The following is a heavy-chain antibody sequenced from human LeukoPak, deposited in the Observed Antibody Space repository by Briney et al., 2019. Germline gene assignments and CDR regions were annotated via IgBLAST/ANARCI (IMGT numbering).Heavy chain of an antibody. Sequence: SETLSLTCAVYGGSFSGYYWSWIRQPPGKGLEWIGEINHSGSTNYNPSLKSRGTISVDTSKNQFSLKLSSVTAADTAVYYCASGGAITMVRGVITYFDYWGQGTLVTVSS. D-gene: IGHD3-10*01. CDR2: INHSGST. V-gene: IGHV4-34*01. J-gene: IGHJ4*02. CDR3: ASGGAITMVRGVITYFDY. CDR1: GGSFSGYY.